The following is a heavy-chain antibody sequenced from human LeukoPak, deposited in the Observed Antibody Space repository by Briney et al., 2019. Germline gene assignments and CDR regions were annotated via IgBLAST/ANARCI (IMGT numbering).Heavy chain of an antibody. Sequence: SETLSLTCTVSGGSISSSSYYWGWIRQPPGKGLEWIGGIYYSGSTYYNPSLKSRVTISVDTSKNQFSLKLSSVTAADTAVYYCASHNWNYYYYYYMDVWGKGTTVTVSS. CDR2: IYYSGST. V-gene: IGHV4-39*01. CDR1: GGSISSSSYY. D-gene: IGHD1-20*01. J-gene: IGHJ6*03. CDR3: ASHNWNYYYYYYMDV.